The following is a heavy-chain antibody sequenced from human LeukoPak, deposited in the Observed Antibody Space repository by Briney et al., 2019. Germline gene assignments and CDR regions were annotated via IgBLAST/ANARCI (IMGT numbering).Heavy chain of an antibody. CDR1: GFTFSSYG. D-gene: IGHD6-13*01. J-gene: IGHJ4*02. CDR3: ARGPGSSSHFDY. V-gene: IGHV3-33*01. CDR2: IWYDGSNK. Sequence: GALRLSCAASGFTFSSYGMHWVRQAPGKGLEWVAVIWYDGSNKYYADSVKGRFTISRDNSKNTLYLQMNSLRAEDTAVYYCARGPGSSSHFDYWGQGTLVTVSS.